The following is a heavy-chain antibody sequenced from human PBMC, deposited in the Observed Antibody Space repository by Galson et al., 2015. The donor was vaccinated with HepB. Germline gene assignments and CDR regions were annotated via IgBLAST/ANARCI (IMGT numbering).Heavy chain of an antibody. D-gene: IGHD1-26*01. V-gene: IGHV3-33*08. Sequence: SLRLSCAASGFTFSSYGMHWVRQAPGKGLEWVAVIWYDGSNKYYADSVKGRFTISRDNSKNTLYLQMNSLRAEDTAVYYCARSGGSHIPFIGMDVWGQGTTVTVSS. CDR1: GFTFSSYG. CDR2: IWYDGSNK. J-gene: IGHJ6*02. CDR3: ARSGGSHIPFIGMDV.